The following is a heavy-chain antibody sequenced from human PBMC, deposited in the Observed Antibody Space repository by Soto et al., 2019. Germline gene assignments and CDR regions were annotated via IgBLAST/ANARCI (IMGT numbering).Heavy chain of an antibody. J-gene: IGHJ4*02. D-gene: IGHD5-12*01. V-gene: IGHV1-69*01. CDR1: EDIFGSSG. CDR2: IIPVFGTT. Sequence: QAQVVQSGPEVAKPGSSVKVSCKASEDIFGSSGFSWVRQAPGLGLEWMGGIIPVFGTTEYAEKFRGRVTISADDDKRTVYMELDSLTSDDTAVSYWAKGDTGEAATTGALDLWGQGTLVTVSS. CDR3: AKGDTGEAATTGALDL.